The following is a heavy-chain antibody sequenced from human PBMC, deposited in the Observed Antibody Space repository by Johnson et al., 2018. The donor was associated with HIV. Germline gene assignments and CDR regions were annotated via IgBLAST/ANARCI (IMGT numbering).Heavy chain of an antibody. Sequence: QVQLVESGGGLVKPGGSLRLSCAASGFTFSSYGMHWVRQAPGKGLEWVAVISYDGSNKSYADSVKGRFTISRDYSNNTLYVQMNSLRAEDTAVYYCALYPPDAFDIWGQGTMVTVSS. V-gene: IGHV3-30*19. D-gene: IGHD5/OR15-5a*01. CDR3: ALYPPDAFDI. CDR2: ISYDGSNK. CDR1: GFTFSSYG. J-gene: IGHJ3*02.